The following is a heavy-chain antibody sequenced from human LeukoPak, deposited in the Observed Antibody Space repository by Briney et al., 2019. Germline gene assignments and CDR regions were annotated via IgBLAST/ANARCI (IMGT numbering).Heavy chain of an antibody. CDR3: ARETPRRGETRDGYR. J-gene: IGHJ4*02. Sequence: GGSLRLSCAASGFTFSNYGVHWVRQAPGKGLEWVSSISSSSSYIYYADSVKGRFTISRDNAKNSLYLQMNSLRAEDTAVYYCARETPRRGETRDGYRWGQGTVVTVSS. D-gene: IGHD5-24*01. CDR2: ISSSSSYI. CDR1: GFTFSNYG. V-gene: IGHV3-21*01.